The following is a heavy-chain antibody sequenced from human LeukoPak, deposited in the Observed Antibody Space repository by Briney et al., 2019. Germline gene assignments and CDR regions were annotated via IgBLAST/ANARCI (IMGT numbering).Heavy chain of an antibody. CDR3: AKTFSSYAGSDY. V-gene: IGHV3-30*18. J-gene: IGHJ4*02. Sequence: GGSLRLSCAASGFTFSSYGMHWVRQAPGKGLEWVAVISYDGSNKYYADSVKGRFTISRDNSKNTLYLQMNSLRAEDTAVYSCAKTFSSYAGSDYWGQGTLVTVSS. D-gene: IGHD4-23*01. CDR2: ISYDGSNK. CDR1: GFTFSSYG.